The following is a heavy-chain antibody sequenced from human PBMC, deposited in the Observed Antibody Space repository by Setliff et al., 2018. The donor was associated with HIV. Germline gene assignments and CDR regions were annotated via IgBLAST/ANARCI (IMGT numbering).Heavy chain of an antibody. V-gene: IGHV4-39*01. CDR2: IYYNGSP. J-gene: IGHJ6*03. CDR3: ARHCGYSPGQICYYYLDI. D-gene: IGHD5-18*01. Sequence: SETLSLTCSVSGASIGSSHYYWGWIRQPPGKGLEWVAIIYYNGSPFYNPSLKSRVTISVDTSKNQFSLNLSSVTAADTAVYYCARHCGYSPGQICYYYLDIWGKGTTVTVS. CDR1: GASIGSSHYY.